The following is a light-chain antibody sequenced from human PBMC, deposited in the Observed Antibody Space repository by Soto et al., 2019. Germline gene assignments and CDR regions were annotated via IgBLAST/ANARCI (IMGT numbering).Light chain of an antibody. CDR1: SSNIESNT. CDR3: AAWDDILNGYV. CDR2: SNY. V-gene: IGLV1-44*01. Sequence: QSVLTQPPSASGTPGQRVTISCSGSSSNIESNTVTWYQQLPGTAPKLVIYSNYDRPSGVPDRFSGSTSGTSASLVIRGLQSVDEADYYCAAWDDILNGYVFGGGTKLTVL. J-gene: IGLJ1*01.